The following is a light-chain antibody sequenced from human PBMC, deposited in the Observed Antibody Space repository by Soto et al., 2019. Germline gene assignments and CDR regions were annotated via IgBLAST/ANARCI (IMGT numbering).Light chain of an antibody. CDR1: SSDVGDYKY. J-gene: IGLJ1*01. CDR2: DVS. CDR3: SSYTGSSSV. Sequence: QSALTQPASVSGSPGQSITISCTGTSSDVGDYKYVSWYQQFPGKAPKLMISDVSHRPSGVSNRFSGSKSGNTASLTISGLQAEDEADYCCSSYTGSSSVFGTGTKVTVL. V-gene: IGLV2-14*01.